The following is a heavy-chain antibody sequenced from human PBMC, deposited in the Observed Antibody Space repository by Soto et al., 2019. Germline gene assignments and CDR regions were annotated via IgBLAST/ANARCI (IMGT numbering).Heavy chain of an antibody. D-gene: IGHD3-22*01. CDR1: GFTFSDYY. V-gene: IGHV3-11*01. CDR2: ITSSGDAI. J-gene: IGHJ4*02. Sequence: GSLSLSCAASGFTFSDYYMTWIRQAPGKGLEWVSYITSSGDAIYYADSVKGRFTISRDNAKNSLYLQMNSLRAEDTAVYYCARDLGYYDSSGYFDSWGQGMLVTV. CDR3: ARDLGYYDSSGYFDS.